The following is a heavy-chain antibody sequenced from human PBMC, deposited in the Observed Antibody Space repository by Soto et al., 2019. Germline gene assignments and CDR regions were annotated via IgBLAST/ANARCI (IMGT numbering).Heavy chain of an antibody. Sequence: QVQLVQSGAEVKKPGASVKVSCKASGYTFTSYGISWVRQAPGQGLEWMGWISAYNGNTNYAQKLQGRVTMTTDTSTSTAYMELRSLRSDDTAVYYCARRLGSYYDSSGYSSYFDYWGQGTPVTVSS. CDR1: GYTFTSYG. D-gene: IGHD3-22*01. V-gene: IGHV1-18*01. J-gene: IGHJ4*02. CDR3: ARRLGSYYDSSGYSSYFDY. CDR2: ISAYNGNT.